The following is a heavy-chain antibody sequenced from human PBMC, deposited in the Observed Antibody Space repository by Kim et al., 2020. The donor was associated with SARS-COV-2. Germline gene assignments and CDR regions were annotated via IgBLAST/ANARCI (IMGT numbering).Heavy chain of an antibody. J-gene: IGHJ4*02. V-gene: IGHV3-53*01. D-gene: IGHD1-26*01. Sequence: GGSLRLSCAASGFTFSSRYMSWVRQSPGRGLEWVSSIRAGVNTKDSEVAMGRCTTTTDISTNKLVFQMEYRRVEDTAAYYYSGKGGISLGYWGQGSL. CDR2: IRAGVNT. CDR3: SGKGGISLGY. CDR1: GFTFSSRY.